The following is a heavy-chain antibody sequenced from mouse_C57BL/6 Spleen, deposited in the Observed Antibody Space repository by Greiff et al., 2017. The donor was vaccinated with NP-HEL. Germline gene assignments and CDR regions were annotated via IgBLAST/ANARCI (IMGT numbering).Heavy chain of an antibody. J-gene: IGHJ2*01. CDR2: INPNNGGT. D-gene: IGHD6-1*01. CDR3: AKADLDY. CDR1: GYTFTDYY. Sequence: EVQLQQSGPELVKPGASVKISCKASGYTFTDYYMNWVKQSHGKSLEWIGDINPNNGGTSYNQKFKGKATLTVDKSYSTAYMELRNLTSEDTAVYYCAKADLDYWGKGTTLTVSS. V-gene: IGHV1-26*01.